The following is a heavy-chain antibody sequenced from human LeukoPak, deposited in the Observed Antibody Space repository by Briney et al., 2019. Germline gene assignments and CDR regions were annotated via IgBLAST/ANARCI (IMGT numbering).Heavy chain of an antibody. D-gene: IGHD3-22*01. CDR3: ARTHYYDSSGYPY. J-gene: IGHJ4*02. CDR1: GFTFSRYE. Sequence: GGSLRLSCAASGFTFSRYEMNWVRQAPGKGLVWVSYISSSGSTIYYADSVKGRFTISRDNAKNSLYLQMNSLRAEDTAVYYCARTHYYDSSGYPYWGQGTLVTVSS. V-gene: IGHV3-48*03. CDR2: ISSSGSTI.